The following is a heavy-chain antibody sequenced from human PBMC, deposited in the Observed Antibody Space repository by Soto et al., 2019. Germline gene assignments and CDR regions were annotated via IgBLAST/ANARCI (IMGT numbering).Heavy chain of an antibody. CDR1: GYTFTGYY. Sequence: ASGKVSCKASGYTFTGYYMHWVRQAPGQGLEWMGWINPNSGGTNYAQKFQGRVTMTRDTSISTAYMELSRLRSDDTAVYYCARVPAPSNTMSAEFDPWRQGSLVTASS. CDR2: INPNSGGT. D-gene: IGHD3-10*02. J-gene: IGHJ5*02. CDR3: ARVPAPSNTMSAEFDP. V-gene: IGHV1-2*02.